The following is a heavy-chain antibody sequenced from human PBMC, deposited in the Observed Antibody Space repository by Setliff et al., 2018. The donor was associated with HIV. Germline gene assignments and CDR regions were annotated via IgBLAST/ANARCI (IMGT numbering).Heavy chain of an antibody. Sequence: SETLSLTCTVSGGSISGGGYYWSWIRQHPGKGLDWIGNIYYIGSTDYNPSLKSRVTISADTPKNQFSLKLSSVTAADTAVYYCAREGARHYGSGRYHSWFDPWGQGTQVTVSS. CDR1: GGSISGGGYY. J-gene: IGHJ5*02. D-gene: IGHD3-10*01. CDR2: IYYIGST. V-gene: IGHV4-31*03. CDR3: AREGARHYGSGRYHSWFDP.